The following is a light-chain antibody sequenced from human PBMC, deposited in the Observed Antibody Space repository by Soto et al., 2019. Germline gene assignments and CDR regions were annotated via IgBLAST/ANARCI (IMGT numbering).Light chain of an antibody. CDR1: SSNIGAGYD. V-gene: IGLV1-40*01. Sequence: QSVLTQPPSLSGAPGQSVTVSCTGSSSNIGAGYDVHWYQQLPGTAPKLLIFDDNNRPSGVPDRFSGSRSGTSASLAITGLQAEDEAEYYCQSYDSSLSGYVFGAGTKVTVL. CDR2: DDN. CDR3: QSYDSSLSGYV. J-gene: IGLJ1*01.